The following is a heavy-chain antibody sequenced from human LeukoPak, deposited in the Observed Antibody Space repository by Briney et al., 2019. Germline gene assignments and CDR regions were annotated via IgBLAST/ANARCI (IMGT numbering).Heavy chain of an antibody. D-gene: IGHD3-22*01. V-gene: IGHV1-8*02. CDR2: MNPNSGNT. CDR3: ASLAIYDSSALGGAFDI. Sequence: ASVKVSCKASGYTFTSYGISWVRQATGQGLEWMGWMNPNSGNTGYAQKFQGRVTMTRNTSISTAYMELSSLRSEDTAVYYCASLAIYDSSALGGAFDIWGQGTMVTVSS. CDR1: GYTFTSYG. J-gene: IGHJ3*02.